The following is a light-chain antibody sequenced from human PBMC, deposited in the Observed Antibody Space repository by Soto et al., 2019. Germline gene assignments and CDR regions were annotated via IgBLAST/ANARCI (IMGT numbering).Light chain of an antibody. CDR1: QSVLYSSNNKNY. CDR2: WAS. CDR3: QQYYRPWT. V-gene: IGKV4-1*01. Sequence: DIVMTQSPDSLAVSLGERATINCKSSQSVLYSSNNKNYLAWYQQKPGQPPKLLIYWASTRESGVPDRFSGSGSGTAFTLTISRMLSEDVARYYCQQYYRPWTFGQGTKVEIK. J-gene: IGKJ1*01.